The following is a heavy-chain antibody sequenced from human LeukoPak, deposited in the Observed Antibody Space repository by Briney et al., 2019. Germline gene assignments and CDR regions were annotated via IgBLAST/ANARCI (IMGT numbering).Heavy chain of an antibody. CDR2: INAGNGNT. V-gene: IGHV1-3*01. CDR3: AGDYDSSGCLTY. J-gene: IGHJ4*02. Sequence: ASVKVSCKASGYTFTSYAMHWVRQAPGQRLEWMGWINAGNGNTKYSQKFQGRVTITRDTSASTAYMELSSLRSEDTAVYYCAGDYDSSGCLTYWGQGTLVTVSS. D-gene: IGHD3-22*01. CDR1: GYTFTSYA.